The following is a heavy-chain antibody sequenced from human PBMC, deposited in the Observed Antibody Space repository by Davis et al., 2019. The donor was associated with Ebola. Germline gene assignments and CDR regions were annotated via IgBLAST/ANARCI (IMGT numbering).Heavy chain of an antibody. CDR1: GYTFTSYG. V-gene: IGHV1-18*01. CDR3: ARGSSSSYYYYGMDV. J-gene: IGHJ6*02. D-gene: IGHD2-2*01. Sequence: AASVKVSCKASGYTFTSYGISWVRQAPGQELEWMGWISGYNGNTKNAQKVQGRVTMTTDTSTSTAYMELRSLRSDDTAVYYCARGSSSSYYYYGMDVWGQGTTVTVSS. CDR2: ISGYNGNT.